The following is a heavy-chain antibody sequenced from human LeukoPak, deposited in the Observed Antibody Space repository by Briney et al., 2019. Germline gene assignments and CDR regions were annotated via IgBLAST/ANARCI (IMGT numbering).Heavy chain of an antibody. J-gene: IGHJ3*02. D-gene: IGHD3-10*01. CDR3: GAGSGSYFDAFDI. CDR1: GGTFSSYA. Sequence: SVKVPCKASGGTFSSYAISWVRQAPGQGIEWMGGIIPIFGTANYAQKFQGRVTITADESTSTAYMELSSLRSEDTAVYYCGAGSGSYFDAFDIWGQGTMVTVSS. V-gene: IGHV1-69*01. CDR2: IIPIFGTA.